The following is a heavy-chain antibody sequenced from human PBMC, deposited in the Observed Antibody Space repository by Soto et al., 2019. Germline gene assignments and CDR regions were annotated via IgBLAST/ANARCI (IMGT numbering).Heavy chain of an antibody. Sequence: EVPLLESGGGLVQPGGSLRLSCAASGFTFSSYAMSWVRQAPGKGLEWVSAISGSGGSTYYADSVKGRFTISRDNSKNTLYLQMNSLRAEDTAVYYCAKGGSYDSSGYYYPCDYWGQGTLVTVSS. J-gene: IGHJ4*02. V-gene: IGHV3-23*01. CDR3: AKGGSYDSSGYYYPCDY. CDR1: GFTFSSYA. D-gene: IGHD3-22*01. CDR2: ISGSGGST.